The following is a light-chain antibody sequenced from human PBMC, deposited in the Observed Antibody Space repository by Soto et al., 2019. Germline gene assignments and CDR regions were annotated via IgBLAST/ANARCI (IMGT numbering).Light chain of an antibody. J-gene: IGKJ5*01. V-gene: IGKV1-39*01. CDR3: QQSYSTPIT. CDR2: AAS. Sequence: PSSLSASVGDRVTITCRASQSISSYLNWYQQKPGKAPKLLIYAASSLQSGVPSRFSGSGSGTDFTPTISSLQPEDFATYYCQQSYSTPITFGQGTRLEIK. CDR1: QSISSY.